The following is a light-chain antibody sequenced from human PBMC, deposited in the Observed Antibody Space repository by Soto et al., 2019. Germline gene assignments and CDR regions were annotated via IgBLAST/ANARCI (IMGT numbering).Light chain of an antibody. J-gene: IGLJ2*01. CDR3: CSYAGSYTLV. Sequence: QSVLTQPRSVSGSPGQSVTISCTGTSSYIGDYNFVSWYQQHPDKAPKLIIYDVTKRPSGVPDRFSGSKSGSTASLTISGLQAEDEADYYCCSYAGSYTLVFGGGTKVTVL. CDR2: DVT. V-gene: IGLV2-11*01. CDR1: SSYIGDYNF.